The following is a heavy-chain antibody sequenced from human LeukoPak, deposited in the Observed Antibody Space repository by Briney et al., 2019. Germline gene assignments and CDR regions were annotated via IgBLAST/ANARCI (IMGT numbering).Heavy chain of an antibody. J-gene: IGHJ4*02. CDR1: GFTFSSHA. Sequence: PGGSLRLSCAASGFTFSSHAMSWVRQAPGKGLEWVTAISGSGGSTSYADSVKGRFTISRDNSKNTLYLQMNSPRVEDTAVYYCAKVRGSGRELDYWGQGTVVTVSS. CDR3: AKVRGSGRELDY. D-gene: IGHD3-10*01. V-gene: IGHV3-23*01. CDR2: ISGSGGST.